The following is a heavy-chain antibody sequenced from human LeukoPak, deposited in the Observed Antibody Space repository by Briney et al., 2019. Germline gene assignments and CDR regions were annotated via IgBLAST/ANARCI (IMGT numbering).Heavy chain of an antibody. V-gene: IGHV1-58*01. CDR3: AAGSFVEMATRGYSDY. D-gene: IGHD5-24*01. CDR1: GFTFTSSA. Sequence: GSSVKVSCKASGFTFTSSAVQWVRQARGQRLEWIGWIVVGSGNTNYAQKFQERVTITRDMSTSTAYMELSSLRSEDTAVYYCAAGSFVEMATRGYSDYWGQGTLVTVSS. J-gene: IGHJ4*02. CDR2: IVVGSGNT.